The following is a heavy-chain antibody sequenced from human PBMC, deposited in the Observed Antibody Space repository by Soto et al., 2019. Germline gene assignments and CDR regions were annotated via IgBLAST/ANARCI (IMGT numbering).Heavy chain of an antibody. J-gene: IGHJ6*02. CDR1: GVSISSSSYY. V-gene: IGHV4-39*01. Sequence: SETLSLTCTVSGVSISSSSYYWGWIRQPPGKGLEWIGSIYYSGSTYYNPSLKSRVTISVDTSKNQFSLKLSSVTAADTAVYYCARRPRTDYYYYGMDVWGQGTTVTVSS. CDR3: ARRPRTDYYYYGMDV. CDR2: IYYSGST.